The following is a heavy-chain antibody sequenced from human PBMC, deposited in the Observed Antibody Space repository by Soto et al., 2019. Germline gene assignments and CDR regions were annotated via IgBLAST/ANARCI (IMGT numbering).Heavy chain of an antibody. CDR3: AKDLGSGWSHPPY. CDR2: ISGSGGST. D-gene: IGHD6-19*01. J-gene: IGHJ4*02. Sequence: GGSLRLSCAASGFTFSSYAMSWVRQAPGKGLEWVSAISGSGGSTYYADPVKGRFTISRDNSKNTLYLQMNSLRAEDTAVYYCAKDLGSGWSHPPYWGQGTLVTVSS. CDR1: GFTFSSYA. V-gene: IGHV3-23*01.